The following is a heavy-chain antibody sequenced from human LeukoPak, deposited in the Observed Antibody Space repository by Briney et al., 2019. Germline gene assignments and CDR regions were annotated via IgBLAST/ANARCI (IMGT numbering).Heavy chain of an antibody. CDR1: GFTFRSYW. J-gene: IGHJ4*02. CDR3: ARDRCFDWLLYLDY. V-gene: IGHV3-7*01. Sequence: GGSLRLSCAASGFTFRSYWMSWVRQAPGKGLEWVANIKEDGSEKYYVDSVKGRFTISRDNAKNSVYLQMNSLRAEDTAVYYCARDRCFDWLLYLDYWGQGTLVTVSS. CDR2: IKEDGSEK. D-gene: IGHD3-9*01.